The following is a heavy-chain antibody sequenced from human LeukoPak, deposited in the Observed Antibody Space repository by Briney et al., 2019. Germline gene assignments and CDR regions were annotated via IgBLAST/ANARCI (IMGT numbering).Heavy chain of an antibody. J-gene: IGHJ4*02. CDR1: GVSISSGDFP. CDR3: ARGFYGAGSHFDY. V-gene: IGHV4-30-2*01. CDR2: IFHTGHT. D-gene: IGHD3-10*01. Sequence: SETLSLTCAVSGVSISSGDFPWRWVRQPPGKGLEWIGYIFHTGHTSYNPSLKSRVTISVDMSKNQLSLRLTSVTAADTAVYYCARGFYGAGSHFDYWGQGTLVTVSS.